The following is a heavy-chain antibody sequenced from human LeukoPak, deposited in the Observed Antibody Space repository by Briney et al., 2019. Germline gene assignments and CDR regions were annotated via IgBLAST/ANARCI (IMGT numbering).Heavy chain of an antibody. Sequence: SETLSLTCTVSGGSISSGGDYWSWIRQHPGKGLEWIGYIYYSGSTYYNPSLKSRVTISVDTSKNQFSLKLSSVTAADTAVYYCARYYYGSGSRNWFDPWGQGTLVTVSS. CDR3: ARYYYGSGSRNWFDP. CDR2: IYYSGST. V-gene: IGHV4-31*03. J-gene: IGHJ5*02. D-gene: IGHD3-10*01. CDR1: GGSISSGGDY.